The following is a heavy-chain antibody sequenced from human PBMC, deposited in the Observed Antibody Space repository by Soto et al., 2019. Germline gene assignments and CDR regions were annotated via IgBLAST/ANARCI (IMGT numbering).Heavy chain of an antibody. D-gene: IGHD1-26*01. Sequence: SVKVSCKASGGTFSSYAIIWVRQAPGQGLEWMGGIIPIFGTANYAQKFQGRVTITADESTSTAYMELSSLRSEDTAVYYCAREVGATPGGRLDYGGQGTLVTVSS. CDR3: AREVGATPGGRLDY. CDR2: IIPIFGTA. V-gene: IGHV1-69*13. J-gene: IGHJ4*02. CDR1: GGTFSSYA.